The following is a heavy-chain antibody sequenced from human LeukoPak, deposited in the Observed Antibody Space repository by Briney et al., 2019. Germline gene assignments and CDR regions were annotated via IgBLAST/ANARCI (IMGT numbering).Heavy chain of an antibody. V-gene: IGHV3-7*01. CDR2: IKQDGGEK. CDR1: GFTFSSYW. CDR3: ARDTSYYYGSGGFDY. Sequence: GGSLRLSCAASGFTFSSYWLSWVRQAPGKGLEWVANIKQDGGEKWYVDSVRGRFTISRDSAKNSLYLQMNSLRAEDTAVYYCARDTSYYYGSGGFDYWGQGTLVTVSS. D-gene: IGHD3-10*01. J-gene: IGHJ4*02.